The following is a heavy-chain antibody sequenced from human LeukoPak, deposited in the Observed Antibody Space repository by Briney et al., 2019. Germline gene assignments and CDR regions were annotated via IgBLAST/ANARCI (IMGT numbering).Heavy chain of an antibody. D-gene: IGHD4-17*01. J-gene: IGHJ6*03. V-gene: IGHV1-2*02. Sequence: ASVKVSCKASAYTFTGYYMHWVRQAPGQGLEWMGWINPNSGGTNYAQKFQGRVTMTRDTSISTAYLELSRLRSDDTAVYYCARDTIVHSVTTDYYYYMDVWGKGTTVTVSS. CDR2: INPNSGGT. CDR3: ARDTIVHSVTTDYYYYMDV. CDR1: AYTFTGYY.